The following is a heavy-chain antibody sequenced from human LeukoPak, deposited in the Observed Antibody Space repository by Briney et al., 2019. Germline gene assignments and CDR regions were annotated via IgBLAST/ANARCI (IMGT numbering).Heavy chain of an antibody. Sequence: SETLSLTCKVSGGSINGYYWSWIRQPPGKGLEWIGEINHSGSTNYNPSLKSRVTISVDTSKNQFSLKLSSVTAADTAVYYCARARVGYSSSWYFPPNWFGPWGQGTLVTVSS. CDR1: GGSINGYY. J-gene: IGHJ5*02. D-gene: IGHD6-13*01. CDR3: ARARVGYSSSWYFPPNWFGP. CDR2: INHSGST. V-gene: IGHV4-34*01.